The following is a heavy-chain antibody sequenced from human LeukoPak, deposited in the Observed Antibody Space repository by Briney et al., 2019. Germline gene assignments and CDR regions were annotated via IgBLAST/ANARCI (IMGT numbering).Heavy chain of an antibody. CDR3: ARGQVVGTTSPYFDY. Sequence: PSETLSLTCAVYGGSFSGYYWSWIRQPPGKGLEWIGEINHSGSTNYNPSLKSRVTISVDTSKNQFSLQLSSVTAADTAVYYCARGQVVGTTSPYFDYWGQGTLVTVSS. CDR2: INHSGST. CDR1: GGSFSGYY. J-gene: IGHJ4*02. D-gene: IGHD1-26*01. V-gene: IGHV4-34*01.